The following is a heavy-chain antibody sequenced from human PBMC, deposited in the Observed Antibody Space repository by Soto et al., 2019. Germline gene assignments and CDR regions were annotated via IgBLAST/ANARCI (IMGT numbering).Heavy chain of an antibody. Sequence: GGSLRLSCAASGFTYSTYTMSWVRQAPGEGLEWVSAISDGGDRIYYVDSVKGRFTISRDNSKNKLYLQMDSLRAEDTAVYYCVTLALGKFDYWGQGILVTVSS. CDR2: ISDGGDRI. CDR1: GFTYSTYT. CDR3: VTLALGKFDY. V-gene: IGHV3-23*01. D-gene: IGHD1-26*01. J-gene: IGHJ4*02.